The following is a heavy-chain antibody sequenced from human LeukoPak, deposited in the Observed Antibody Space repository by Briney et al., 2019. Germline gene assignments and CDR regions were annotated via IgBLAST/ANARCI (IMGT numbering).Heavy chain of an antibody. CDR1: GFTFSSCW. J-gene: IGHJ6*03. CDR2: IKQDGSEK. V-gene: IGHV3-7*03. CDR3: TTEGGSYYYYYYYMDV. D-gene: IGHD1-26*01. Sequence: GGSLRLSCAASGFTFSSCWMSWVRQAPGKGLEWVANIKQDGSEKYYVDSVKGRFTISRDDSKNTLYLQMNSLKTEDTAVYYRTTEGGSYYYYYYYMDVWGKGTTVTVSS.